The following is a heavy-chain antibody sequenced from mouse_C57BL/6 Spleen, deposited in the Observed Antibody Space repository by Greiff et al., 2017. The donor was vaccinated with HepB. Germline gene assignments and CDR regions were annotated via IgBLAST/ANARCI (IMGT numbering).Heavy chain of an antibody. Sequence: QLQQSGAELARPGASVKMSCKASGYTFTSYTMHWVKQRPGQGLEWIGYINPSSGYTKYNQKFKDKATLTADKSSSTAYMQLSSLTSEDSAVYYCARHYYGSGEVDYWGQGTAVTVSS. CDR1: GYTFTSYT. J-gene: IGHJ4*01. CDR2: INPSSGYT. D-gene: IGHD1-1*01. V-gene: IGHV1-4*01. CDR3: ARHYYGSGEVDY.